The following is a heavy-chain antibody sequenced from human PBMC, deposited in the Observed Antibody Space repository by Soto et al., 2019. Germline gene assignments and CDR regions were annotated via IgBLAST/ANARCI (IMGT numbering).Heavy chain of an antibody. CDR1: GYRFNSYW. CDR2: IYPDDADT. D-gene: IGHD3-22*01. V-gene: IGHV5-51*01. J-gene: IGHJ4*02. CDR3: ARHTAYRVDSSGYYFDY. Sequence: GESLKISCKGSGYRFNSYWIGWVRQRPGKGLEWMGIIYPDDADTRYSPSFQGQVTISADDSNSTAYLQWSRLKASDTAMYYCARHTAYRVDSSGYYFDYWGQGPLVTVSS.